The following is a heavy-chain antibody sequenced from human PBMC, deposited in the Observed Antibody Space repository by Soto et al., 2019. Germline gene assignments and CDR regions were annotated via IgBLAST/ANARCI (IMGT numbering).Heavy chain of an antibody. CDR2: VNPNSGGT. J-gene: IGHJ6*02. V-gene: IGHV1-2*02. Sequence: ASVKVSCKASGYTFTDYYMHWVRQAPGQGLEWMGWVNPNSGGTNYAQKFQGRVTMTRDTSISTAYMELNRLRSDDTAVYYCARDQSPSSGWPGLDVWGQGTTVTVSS. CDR1: GYTFTDYY. CDR3: ARDQSPSSGWPGLDV. D-gene: IGHD6-19*01.